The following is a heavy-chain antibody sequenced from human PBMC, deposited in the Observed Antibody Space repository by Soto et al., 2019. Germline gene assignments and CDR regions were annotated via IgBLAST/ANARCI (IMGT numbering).Heavy chain of an antibody. V-gene: IGHV4-59*05. CDR1: GGSISSYD. Sequence: ETLSLTCTVSGGSISSYDWGWIRHPPGKGLEWIGSIYYSGSTYYNPSLKSRVTISVDTSKNQFSLKLSSVTAADTAVYYCATQEVGGSYVYTFDPWGQGTLDTVSS. CDR2: IYYSGST. CDR3: ATQEVGGSYVYTFDP. J-gene: IGHJ5*02. D-gene: IGHD1-26*01.